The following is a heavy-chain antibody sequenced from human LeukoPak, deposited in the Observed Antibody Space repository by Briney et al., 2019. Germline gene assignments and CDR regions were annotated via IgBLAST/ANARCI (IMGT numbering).Heavy chain of an antibody. D-gene: IGHD3-10*02. CDR3: ARDVPSLGGYDY. V-gene: IGHV1-69*01. CDR2: IIPIFGTA. CDR1: GGTFSSYA. Sequence: ASVKVSCKASGGTFSSYAISWVRQAPGQGLEWMGGIIPIFGTANYAQKFQGRVTITADESTSTAYMELSSLRSEDTAVYYCARDVPSLGGYDYWGQGTLVTVSS. J-gene: IGHJ4*02.